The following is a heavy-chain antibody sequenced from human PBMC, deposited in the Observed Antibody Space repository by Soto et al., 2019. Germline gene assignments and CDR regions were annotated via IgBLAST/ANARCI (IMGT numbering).Heavy chain of an antibody. CDR1: GYTFTSYG. Sequence: QVQLVQSGAEVKKPGASVKVSCKASGYTFTSYGISCVRQAPGQGLEWMGWISAYTGNTNYAQKLQGRVTMTTDTPPSTAYMELRSLRSDDTAVYYCARDGYGYCSSTSCSHWFDPWGQGTLVTVSS. D-gene: IGHD2-2*03. J-gene: IGHJ5*02. CDR2: ISAYTGNT. V-gene: IGHV1-18*01. CDR3: ARDGYGYCSSTSCSHWFDP.